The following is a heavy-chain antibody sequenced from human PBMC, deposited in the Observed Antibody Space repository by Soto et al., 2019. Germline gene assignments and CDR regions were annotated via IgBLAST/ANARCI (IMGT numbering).Heavy chain of an antibody. CDR1: GFTVSSNY. V-gene: IGHV3-66*01. CDR3: ARVVNYDSSGGPDGFDI. D-gene: IGHD3-22*01. J-gene: IGHJ3*02. Sequence: GGSLRLSCAASGFTVSSNYMSWVRQATGRGLEWVAIIYSDDTIYYADSLKGRFSISRDNSKNTLCLQMHSLRAEDTAVYYCARVVNYDSSGGPDGFDIWGQGTMVTVSS. CDR2: IYSDDTI.